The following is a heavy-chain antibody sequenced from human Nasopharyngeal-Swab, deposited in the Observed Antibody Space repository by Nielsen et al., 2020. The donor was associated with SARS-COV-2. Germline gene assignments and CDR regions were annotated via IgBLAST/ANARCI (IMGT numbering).Heavy chain of an antibody. CDR2: INPSGVTT. J-gene: IGHJ4*02. V-gene: IGHV1-46*01. Sequence: WVRQAPGQGLEWMGIINPSGVTTTYAQKFQGRVTMTRDTSTRAVYTELSSLRSEDTAVYYCARGGITIFGVVSNLDYWGQGTLVTVSS. CDR3: ARGGITIFGVVSNLDY. D-gene: IGHD3-3*01.